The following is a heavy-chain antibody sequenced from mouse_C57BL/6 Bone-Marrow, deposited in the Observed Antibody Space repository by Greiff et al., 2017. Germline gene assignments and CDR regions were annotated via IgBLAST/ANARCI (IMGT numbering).Heavy chain of an antibody. CDR3: TPYYGSRGY. J-gene: IGHJ2*01. V-gene: IGHV14-4*01. CDR1: GFNIKDDY. CDR2: IDPENGDT. Sequence: EVQLQQSGAELVRPGASVKLSCTASGFNIKDDYMHWVKQRPEQGLEWIGWIDPENGDTEYASKFQGKATITADPSSNTAYLQLSSLTSEDTAVYYCTPYYGSRGYWGQGTTLTVAS. D-gene: IGHD1-1*01.